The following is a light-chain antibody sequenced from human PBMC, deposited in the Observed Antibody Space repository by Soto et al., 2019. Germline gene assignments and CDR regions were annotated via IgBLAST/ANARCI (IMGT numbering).Light chain of an antibody. V-gene: IGLV1-40*01. Sequence: QSALTQAPSVSGAPGQRVTISCTGSSSNIGAGYDVHWYQQLPGTAPKLLIYGNNNRPSGVPDRCSGSKSGTSASLVITGLQAEDEADYYCQSYDSSLSALVFGGGTKLTVL. J-gene: IGLJ2*01. CDR3: QSYDSSLSALV. CDR1: SSNIGAGYD. CDR2: GNN.